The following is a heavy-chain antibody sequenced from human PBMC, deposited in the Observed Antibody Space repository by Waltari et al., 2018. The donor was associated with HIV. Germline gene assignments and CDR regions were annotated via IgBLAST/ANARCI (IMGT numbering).Heavy chain of an antibody. J-gene: IGHJ4*02. CDR3: ARGQYGPGSREDY. V-gene: IGHV4-34*02. Sequence: QVQLQQWGTGLLKPSETLSLTCAVQGGSSSNYYWSCIRQPPGKGLEWIAEINHSGRTNYNPSLKSRLTISVDTSKTQFSVKLTSVTAADTAVYFCARGQYGPGSREDYCGQGTLVTVAS. CDR2: INHSGRT. CDR1: GGSSSNYY. D-gene: IGHD3-10*01.